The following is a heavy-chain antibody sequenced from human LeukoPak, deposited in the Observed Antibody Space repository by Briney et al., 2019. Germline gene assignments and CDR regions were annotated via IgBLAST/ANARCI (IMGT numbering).Heavy chain of an antibody. D-gene: IGHD3-10*01. J-gene: IGHJ4*02. Sequence: GGSLRLSCAASGFNVSNNYMNWVRQAPGKGLEWVSVIFSSGPTYYADSVKGRFTISRDNSKNTLYLQMNSLRAEDTAVYHCAREALGGGGYWGQGTLVTVSS. CDR2: IFSSGPT. CDR3: AREALGGGGY. CDR1: GFNVSNNY. V-gene: IGHV3-66*01.